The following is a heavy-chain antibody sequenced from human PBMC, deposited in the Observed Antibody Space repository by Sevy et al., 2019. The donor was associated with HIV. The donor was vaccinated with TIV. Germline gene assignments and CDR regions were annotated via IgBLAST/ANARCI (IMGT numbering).Heavy chain of an antibody. V-gene: IGHV4-59*08. CDR1: GGSINSDH. CDR2: VYYIGGT. CDR3: ARRNDFAI. Sequence: SETLSLTCTISGGSINSDHWNWIRQPPGKGLEWIGYVYYIGGTNYNPSLKNRVTISVDRTKNQFSLKLTSVTAADTAVYYCARRNDFAIWGQGTMVTVSS. J-gene: IGHJ3*02.